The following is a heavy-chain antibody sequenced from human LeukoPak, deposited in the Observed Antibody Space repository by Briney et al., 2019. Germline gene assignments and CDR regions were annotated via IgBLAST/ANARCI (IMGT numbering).Heavy chain of an antibody. CDR1: GFTFSSYV. V-gene: IGHV3-33*01. D-gene: IGHD4-17*01. CDR3: AGDQADGDYYFDY. J-gene: IGHJ4*02. CDR2: IWYDGSIK. Sequence: HPGGSLRLSCAASGFTFSSYVMHWVRQAPGKGLEWVALIWYDGSIKYYEDSVKGRFTISRDNSKNTLYLQMNSLRAEDTAVYYCAGDQADGDYYFDYWGQGTLVTVSS.